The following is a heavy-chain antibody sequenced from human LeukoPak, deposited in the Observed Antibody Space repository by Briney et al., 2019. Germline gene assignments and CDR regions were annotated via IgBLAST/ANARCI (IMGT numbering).Heavy chain of an antibody. CDR1: GFSLSTSGVG. CDR2: IYWDDDQ. J-gene: IGHJ4*02. CDR3: AHSRKTYYDFVWGIDFDY. D-gene: IGHD3-16*01. V-gene: IGHV2-5*02. Sequence: SGPTLVNPTQTLTLTCTFSGFSLSTSGVGVGWIRQPPGKALEWLALIYWDDDQRYSPSLKSRLTITKDTSKNQVVLTMTNMDPVDTATYYCAHSRKTYYDFVWGIDFDYWGQGTLVTVSS.